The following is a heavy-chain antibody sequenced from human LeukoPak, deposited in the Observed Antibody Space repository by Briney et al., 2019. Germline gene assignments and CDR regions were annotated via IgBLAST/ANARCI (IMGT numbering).Heavy chain of an antibody. V-gene: IGHV4-59*01. CDR3: ARYNSGWSYFFDF. Sequence: SETLSLTCTVSGGSIHGYYWSWIRQPPGKGLEWLGYIYYSGSTNYNPSLESRVTISLDTAKNQFSLKLTSVTAADTAVYYCARYNSGWSYFFDFWGQGTLVTVSS. J-gene: IGHJ4*02. CDR2: IYYSGST. D-gene: IGHD6-19*01. CDR1: GGSIHGYY.